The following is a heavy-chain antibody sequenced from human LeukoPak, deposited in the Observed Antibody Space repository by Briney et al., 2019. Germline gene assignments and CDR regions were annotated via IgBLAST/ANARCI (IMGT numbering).Heavy chain of an antibody. J-gene: IGHJ6*02. Sequence: GGSLRLSCAASGFTFSSYEMNWVRQAPGKGLEWVSYISTSGDTIYYADSVKGRFTISRDNAKNSLYPQMNSLRAEDTAVYYCAREIAAVYYYYYGMDVWGQGTTVTVSS. CDR3: AREIAAVYYYYYGMDV. CDR1: GFTFSSYE. D-gene: IGHD6-13*01. V-gene: IGHV3-48*03. CDR2: ISTSGDTI.